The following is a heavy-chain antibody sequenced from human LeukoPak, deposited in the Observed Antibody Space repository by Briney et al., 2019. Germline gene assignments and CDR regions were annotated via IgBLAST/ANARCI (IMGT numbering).Heavy chain of an antibody. CDR2: IKEDGSER. Sequence: GGSLRLSCAASGFTFTSHWMAWVRRAPGKGLEWVANIKEDGSERYYLDSMKGRLTISRDNAKKSLYLQMNSLRVEDTGIYYCASLNYGQVWGSPHYYFDHWGQGILVTVSS. CDR1: GFTFTSHW. V-gene: IGHV3-7*01. J-gene: IGHJ4*02. CDR3: ASLNYGQVWGSPHYYFDH. D-gene: IGHD3-16*01.